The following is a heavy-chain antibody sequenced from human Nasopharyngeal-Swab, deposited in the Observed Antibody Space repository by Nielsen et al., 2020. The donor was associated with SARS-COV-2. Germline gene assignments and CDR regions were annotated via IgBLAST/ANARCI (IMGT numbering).Heavy chain of an antibody. CDR3: ARGRGSGWYPFDY. J-gene: IGHJ4*02. D-gene: IGHD6-19*01. Sequence: SETLSLTCTVSGGSVSSGSYYWSWIRQPPGKGLEWIGYIYYSGSTNYNPSLKSRVTISVDTSKNQFPLKLSSVTAADTAVYYCARGRGSGWYPFDYWGQGTLVTVSS. V-gene: IGHV4-61*01. CDR1: GGSVSSGSYY. CDR2: IYYSGST.